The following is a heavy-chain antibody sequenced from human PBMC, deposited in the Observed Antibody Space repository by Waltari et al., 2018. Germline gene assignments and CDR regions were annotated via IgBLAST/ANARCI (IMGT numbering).Heavy chain of an antibody. CDR2: VLGDGETT. V-gene: IGHV3-23*04. Sequence: VQSGGGLVQPGGSLRLSCAASGFTFSTYAMSWVRQAPGKGLEWVSAVLGDGETTFYPDSVKGRFTISRDNSRNTLFLQMNSLRAEDTAIYYCAKGYGFDRWGQGSLVTVSS. J-gene: IGHJ4*02. CDR1: GFTFSTYA. D-gene: IGHD5-18*01. CDR3: AKGYGFDR.